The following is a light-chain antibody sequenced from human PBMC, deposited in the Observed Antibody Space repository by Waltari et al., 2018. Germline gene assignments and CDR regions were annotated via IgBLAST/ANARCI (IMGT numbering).Light chain of an antibody. CDR1: QRVFSRSKNKND. Sequence: DIVVTQSPDSLAVSLGERATINCKTSQRVFSRSKNKNDLGWYQQKPGQTPKLLIYWASTRESAVPDRFSGIGSGTDFTLTISSLQAEDVAVYYCQKYSSSPSMYTFGQGTKLEIK. J-gene: IGKJ2*01. V-gene: IGKV4-1*01. CDR2: WAS. CDR3: QKYSSSPSMYT.